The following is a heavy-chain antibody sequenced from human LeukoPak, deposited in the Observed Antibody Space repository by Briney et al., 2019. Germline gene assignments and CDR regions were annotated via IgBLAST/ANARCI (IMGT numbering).Heavy chain of an antibody. CDR3: ARDQGDGYNDY. D-gene: IGHD5-24*01. CDR1: GGSISSYY. J-gene: IGHJ4*02. V-gene: IGHV4-59*01. Sequence: SETLSLTCTVSGGSISSYYWSRIRQPPGKGLEWIGYIYYSGSTNYNPSLKSRVTISVDASKNQFSLELSSVTAADTAMYYCARDQGDGYNDYWGQGTLVTVSS. CDR2: IYYSGST.